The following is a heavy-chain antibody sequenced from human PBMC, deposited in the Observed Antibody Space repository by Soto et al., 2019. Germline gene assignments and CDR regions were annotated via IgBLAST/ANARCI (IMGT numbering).Heavy chain of an antibody. Sequence: QVQLVQSGAEVKKPGSSVKVSCKASGGTFSSYAISWVRQAPGQGLEWMGGIIPIFGTANYAQKFQGRVTITADESRRTAYMELSGLRSEDTAVHYCGRESRYCSGGSCYFLPGIDYWGQGTLVTVSS. CDR3: GRESRYCSGGSCYFLPGIDY. J-gene: IGHJ4*02. D-gene: IGHD2-15*01. V-gene: IGHV1-69*12. CDR1: GGTFSSYA. CDR2: IIPIFGTA.